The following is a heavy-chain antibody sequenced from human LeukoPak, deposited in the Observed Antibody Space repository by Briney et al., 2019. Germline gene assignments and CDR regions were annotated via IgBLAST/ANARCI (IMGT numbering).Heavy chain of an antibody. CDR1: VYTFPSYY. Sequence: GASVKVSCQASVYTFPSYYMHWVRQAPGQGLDWMGIINPSDGSRNYAQKFQGRVTMTRDRSRSTVYLELRSLRSEDTAVYYCTRPKDSGSHLFLFDYWGQGTLVTVSS. CDR2: INPSDGSR. J-gene: IGHJ4*02. D-gene: IGHD1-26*01. CDR3: TRPKDSGSHLFLFDY. V-gene: IGHV1-46*01.